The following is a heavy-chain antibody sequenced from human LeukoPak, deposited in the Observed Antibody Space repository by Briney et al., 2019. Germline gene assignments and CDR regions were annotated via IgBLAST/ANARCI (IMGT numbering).Heavy chain of an antibody. CDR3: AKDPSGIAAAGKVGSSFDY. V-gene: IGHV3-30*02. CDR2: IRYDGSNK. Sequence: GGSLRLSCAASGFTFGSYGMHWVRQAPGKGLEWVAFIRYDGSNKYYADSVKGRFTISRDNSKNTLYLQMNSLRAEDTAVYYCAKDPSGIAAAGKVGSSFDYWGQGTLVTVSS. D-gene: IGHD6-13*01. J-gene: IGHJ4*02. CDR1: GFTFGSYG.